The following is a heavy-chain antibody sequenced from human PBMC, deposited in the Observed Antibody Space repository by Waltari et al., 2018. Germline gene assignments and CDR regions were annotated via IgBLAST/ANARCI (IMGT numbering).Heavy chain of an antibody. CDR3: ASQRGDY. D-gene: IGHD1-26*01. V-gene: IGHV1-3*01. CDR2: INAANGNT. Sequence: QVHLVQSGAEVKKPGASVKVSCKASGYTFNNYAMHWVRQDPGQRLEWMGWINAANGNTEYSQKFRGRVTIARGTSASTVYMELSGLRSEDTSVYYCASQRGDYWGQGTLVTVSS. J-gene: IGHJ4*02. CDR1: GYTFNNYA.